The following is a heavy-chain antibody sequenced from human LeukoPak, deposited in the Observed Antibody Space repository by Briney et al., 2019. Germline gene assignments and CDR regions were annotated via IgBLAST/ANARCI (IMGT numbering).Heavy chain of an antibody. CDR2: IWYDGSNK. V-gene: IGHV3-33*01. J-gene: IGHJ4*02. CDR3: ARDHSSGWYSDYFDY. CDR1: GFTFSSYG. Sequence: SGGSLRLSCAASGFTFSSYGMHWVRQAPGKGLEWVAVIWYDGSNKYYADSVKGRLTISRDNSKNTLYLQMNSLRAEDTAVYYCARDHSSGWYSDYFDYWGQGTLVTVSS. D-gene: IGHD6-19*01.